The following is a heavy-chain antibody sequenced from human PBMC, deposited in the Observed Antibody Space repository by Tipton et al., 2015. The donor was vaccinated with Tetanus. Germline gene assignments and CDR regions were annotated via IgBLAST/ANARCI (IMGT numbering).Heavy chain of an antibody. CDR3: ARESKTVGYISSWYWAYGMDV. D-gene: IGHD6-13*01. Sequence: GSLRLSCAASGFTFSSYWMSWVRQAPGKGLEWVANIKHDGSEKYYVDSVKGRFTISRDDAKNSLYLQMNSLRAEDTAVYYCARESKTVGYISSWYWAYGMDVWGQGTTVTVSS. CDR2: IKHDGSEK. V-gene: IGHV3-7*01. CDR1: GFTFSSYW. J-gene: IGHJ6*02.